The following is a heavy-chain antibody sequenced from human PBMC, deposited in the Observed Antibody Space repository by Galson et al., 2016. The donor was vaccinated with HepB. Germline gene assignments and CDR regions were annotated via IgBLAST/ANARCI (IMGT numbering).Heavy chain of an antibody. CDR3: AREGDDYGDYVSGDYYGMDV. Sequence: SLRLSCAASGFTFSSYAMHWVRQAPGKGLEWVAVISYDGSNKYYADSVKGRFTISRDNSKNTLYQQMNGLRAEDTAVYYCAREGDDYGDYVSGDYYGMDVWGQGTTVTVSS. D-gene: IGHD4-17*01. V-gene: IGHV3-30-3*01. CDR1: GFTFSSYA. J-gene: IGHJ6*02. CDR2: ISYDGSNK.